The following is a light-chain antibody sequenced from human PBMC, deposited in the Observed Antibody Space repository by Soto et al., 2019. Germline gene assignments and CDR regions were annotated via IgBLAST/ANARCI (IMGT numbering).Light chain of an antibody. J-gene: IGKJ1*01. V-gene: IGKV1-39*01. Sequence: DIQMTQSPSSLCAFVGDRVTLTGRASQSISSYLNWYQQKPGKAPKLLIYAASSLQSGVPSRFSGSGSGTDFTLTISSLQPEDFATYYCQQSYSTWTFGQGTKVDIK. CDR2: AAS. CDR1: QSISSY. CDR3: QQSYSTWT.